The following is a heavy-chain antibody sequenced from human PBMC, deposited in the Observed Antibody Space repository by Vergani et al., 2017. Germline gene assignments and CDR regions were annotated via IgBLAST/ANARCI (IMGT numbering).Heavy chain of an antibody. J-gene: IGHJ3*02. CDR1: GFTFSSYA. Sequence: EVPLLESGGGLVQPGGSLRLSCAASGFTFSSYAMSWVRQAPGKGLEWVSAISGSGGSTYYADSVKGRFTISRDNSNNTLYLQMNSLRAEDTAVYYCARGRWLTPTYAFDIWGQGTMVTVSS. V-gene: IGHV3-23*01. CDR2: ISGSGGST. CDR3: ARGRWLTPTYAFDI. D-gene: IGHD6-19*01.